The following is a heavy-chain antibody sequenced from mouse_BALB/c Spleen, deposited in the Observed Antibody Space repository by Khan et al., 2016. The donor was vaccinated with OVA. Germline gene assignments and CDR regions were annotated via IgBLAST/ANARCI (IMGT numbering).Heavy chain of an antibody. D-gene: IGHD1-1*01. J-gene: IGHJ4*01. CDR2: ISYSGSP. V-gene: IGHV3-2*02. Sequence: EVQLQESGPGLVKPSQSLSLTCTVTGYSITSNYAWNWIRQFPGNKLEWMGYISYSGSPSYNPSPKSRISITRATSKNQFFLQLSSVTTEDTATYYCARGNYYGYAMDYWGQGTSVTVSS. CDR3: ARGNYYGYAMDY. CDR1: GYSITSNYA.